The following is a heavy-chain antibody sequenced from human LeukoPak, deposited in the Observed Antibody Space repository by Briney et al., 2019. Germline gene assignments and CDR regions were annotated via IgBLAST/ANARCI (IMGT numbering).Heavy chain of an antibody. CDR1: GFTFSDYY. Sequence: GGSLRLSCAASGFTFSDYYMSWVRQAPGKGLEWVSVIYSGGSTYYADSVKGRFTISRDNSKNTLYLQMNSLRAEDTAVYYCASSHDYGDLTFDYWGQGTLVTVSS. CDR2: IYSGGST. V-gene: IGHV3-53*01. J-gene: IGHJ4*02. D-gene: IGHD4-17*01. CDR3: ASSHDYGDLTFDY.